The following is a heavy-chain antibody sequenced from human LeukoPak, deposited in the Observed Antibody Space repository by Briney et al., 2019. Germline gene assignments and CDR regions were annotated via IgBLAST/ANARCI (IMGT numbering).Heavy chain of an antibody. J-gene: IGHJ4*02. CDR2: INTSGST. Sequence: SETLSFTCTVSGDSISSYYWSWIRQPPGKGLEWIGYINTSGSTNYLHSLNSRVIISIDTSKNQFHLKLRSVTAADSAVYYCARLTRLSTSPDRFYLDYWGQGTLVTVSS. CDR1: GDSISSYY. D-gene: IGHD6-6*01. CDR3: ARLTRLSTSPDRFYLDY. V-gene: IGHV4-4*09.